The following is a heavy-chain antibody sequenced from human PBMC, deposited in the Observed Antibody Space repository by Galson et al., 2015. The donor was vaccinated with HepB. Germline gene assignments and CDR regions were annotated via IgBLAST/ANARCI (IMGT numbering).Heavy chain of an antibody. CDR2: ISGNGGST. Sequence: SLRLSCAASGFTFSSYAMSWVRQAPGKGLEWVSAISGNGGSTYYADSVKGRLTISRDNSKNTLYLQMNSLRAEDTAVYYCAKDPNHDYGDPNWFDPWGQGTLVTVSS. CDR3: AKDPNHDYGDPNWFDP. D-gene: IGHD4-17*01. V-gene: IGHV3-23*01. J-gene: IGHJ5*02. CDR1: GFTFSSYA.